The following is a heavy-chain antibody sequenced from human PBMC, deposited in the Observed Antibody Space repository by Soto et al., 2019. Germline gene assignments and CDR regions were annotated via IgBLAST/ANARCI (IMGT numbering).Heavy chain of an antibody. V-gene: IGHV3-30*02. CDR2: TWYDGSNK. J-gene: IGHJ4*02. D-gene: IGHD1-1*01. CDR3: VKDQYIDY. Sequence: GGSLRLSCAASGFTFSSYVMHWVRQAPGRGLEWVAVTWYDGSNKYYADSVKGRFTISRDNSKNTLYLQMSSLRPDDTAIYYCVKDQYIDYWGQGTQVTVSS. CDR1: GFTFSSYV.